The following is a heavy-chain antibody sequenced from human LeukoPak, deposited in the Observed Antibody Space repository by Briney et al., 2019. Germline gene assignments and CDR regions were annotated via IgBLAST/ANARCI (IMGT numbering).Heavy chain of an antibody. D-gene: IGHD1-26*01. J-gene: IGHJ4*02. CDR3: ATNIPTPTTSPPLGY. CDR1: GVSTKTYYY. V-gene: IGHV4-59*08. Sequence: RSSETLSLTCTVSGVSTKTYYYWSWIRQPPGKGLEWIGYVDYSGRTKYSPSLKSRVTISVDTSKYQFSLELSSVTAADTAVYYCATNIPTPTTSPPLGYWGQGTLVTVSS. CDR2: VDYSGRT.